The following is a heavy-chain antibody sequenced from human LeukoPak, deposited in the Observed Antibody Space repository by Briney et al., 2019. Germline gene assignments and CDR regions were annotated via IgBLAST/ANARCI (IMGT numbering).Heavy chain of an antibody. D-gene: IGHD2-2*01. Sequence: SETLSLTCAVSGYSISSGYQWAWIRQSPGKGLEWICSIYHSGSAHYNPSLKSRVTISVETSKNQFSLKMYSVTAADTAAYYCARDPRWLTPDCTSTSCYENYFDPWGQGTLVTVSS. CDR3: ARDPRWLTPDCTSTSCYENYFDP. J-gene: IGHJ5*02. V-gene: IGHV4-38-2*02. CDR1: GYSISSGYQ. CDR2: IYHSGSA.